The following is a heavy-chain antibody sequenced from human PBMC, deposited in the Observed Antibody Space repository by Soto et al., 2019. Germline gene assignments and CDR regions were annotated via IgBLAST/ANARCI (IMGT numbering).Heavy chain of an antibody. Sequence: SVKVSCKASGGTFSSYAISWVRQAPGQGLEWMGGIIPIFGTANYAQKFQGRVTITADKSTSTAYMELSSLRSEDTAVYYCARGKVGATGPFDAFDVWGQGTMVTVSS. D-gene: IGHD1-26*01. V-gene: IGHV1-69*06. CDR2: IIPIFGTA. CDR3: ARGKVGATGPFDAFDV. CDR1: GGTFSSYA. J-gene: IGHJ3*01.